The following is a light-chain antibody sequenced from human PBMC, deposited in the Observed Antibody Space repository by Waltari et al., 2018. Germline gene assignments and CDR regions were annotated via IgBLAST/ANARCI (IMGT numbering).Light chain of an antibody. CDR3: SSYAGSDNYV. V-gene: IGLV2-8*01. CDR2: EVT. J-gene: IGLJ1*01. CDR1: SSDIGAYHY. Sequence: QSALTQPPSASGSPGQSVTFSCTGTSSDIGAYHYASWYQQHPAHAPKLIVFEVTKRPSGVPDRFSGSKSGNTASLTISGLQAEDEADYYCSSYAGSDNYVFGGGTKVTVL.